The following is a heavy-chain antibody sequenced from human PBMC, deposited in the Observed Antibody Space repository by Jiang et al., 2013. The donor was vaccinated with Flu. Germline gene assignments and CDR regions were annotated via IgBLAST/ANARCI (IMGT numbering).Heavy chain of an antibody. CDR1: GFSLSTSGVG. CDR2: IYWNDDK. V-gene: IGHV2-5*01. J-gene: IGHJ4*02. Sequence: KPTQTLTLTCTFSGFSLSTSGVGVGWIRQPPGKALEWLALIYWNDDKRYSPSLKSRLTITKDTSKNQVVLTMTNMDPVDTATYYCARAEVYDSSGYYYFDYWGQGTLVTVSS. CDR3: ARAEVYDSSGYYYFDY. D-gene: IGHD3-22*01.